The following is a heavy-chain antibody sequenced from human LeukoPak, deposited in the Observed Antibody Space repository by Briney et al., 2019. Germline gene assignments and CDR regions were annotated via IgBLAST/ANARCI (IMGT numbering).Heavy chain of an antibody. D-gene: IGHD2/OR15-2a*01. CDR2: ISGYNGNT. CDR3: ARLQPHRLESTSYYYYSYMDV. CDR1: GYTFRDYG. V-gene: IGHV1-18*01. J-gene: IGHJ6*03. Sequence: ASVKVSCKTSGYTFRDYGITWVRQAPGQGLEWMGWISGYNGNTNYAQKLQGRVTLTTDTSTSTAYMDLRSLRSDDTAVYYCARLQPHRLESTSYYYYSYMDVWGKGTTVTVSS.